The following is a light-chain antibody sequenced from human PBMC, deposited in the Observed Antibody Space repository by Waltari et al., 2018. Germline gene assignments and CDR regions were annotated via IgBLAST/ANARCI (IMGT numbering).Light chain of an antibody. V-gene: IGLV2-8*01. CDR3: TSYAGSSDFVM. Sequence: QSALTQPPSASGSPGQSVTISCTGTNSDVGTYNYVSWYQQRPGEVPKLMIYDVTKRPSWVPDRFSGSKSGNTASLTVSGLQPEDEGDYYCTSYAGSSDFVMFGGGTKLTVL. CDR2: DVT. J-gene: IGLJ3*02. CDR1: NSDVGTYNY.